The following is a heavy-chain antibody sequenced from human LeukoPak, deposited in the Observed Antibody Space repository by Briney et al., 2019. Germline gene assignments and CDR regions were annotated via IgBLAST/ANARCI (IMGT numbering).Heavy chain of an antibody. V-gene: IGHV3-7*01. Sequence: GGSLRLSCAASGFTFSSYWMSWVRQAPGKGLEWVAHIQQHGSVKYYVDSAKGRFTISRDNGENSMFLEMNSLRADDTAVYYCARGSRDNSGYRYYFDYWGQGTLVTVSS. CDR2: IQQHGSVK. CDR1: GFTFSSYW. J-gene: IGHJ4*02. D-gene: IGHD3-22*01. CDR3: ARGSRDNSGYRYYFDY.